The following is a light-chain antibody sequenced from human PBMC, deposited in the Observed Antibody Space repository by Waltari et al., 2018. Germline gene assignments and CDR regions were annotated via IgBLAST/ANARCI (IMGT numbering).Light chain of an antibody. J-gene: IGKJ1*01. CDR1: QSVGRS. V-gene: IGKV3-20*01. CDR3: QHYLRLPAT. CDR2: DTS. Sequence: EIVLTQSPGTLSLSPGERATLACRASQSVGRSLAWYQQKPGQAPRLLIYDTSRRATGIPDRFSDSGSGTDFSLTISRLEPEDFAVYYCQHYLRLPATFGQGTKVEI.